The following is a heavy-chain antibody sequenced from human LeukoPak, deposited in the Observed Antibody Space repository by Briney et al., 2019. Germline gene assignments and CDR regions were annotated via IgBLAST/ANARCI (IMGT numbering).Heavy chain of an antibody. Sequence: GGSLRLSCAASGFSVSNNYMTWVRQAPGKGLAWVSVIYSGGQTYYADSVKGRFTISRDNSMNTLYLQMSSPRADDTAVYYCARGRVGAAWGQGTLVTVSS. CDR3: ARGRVGAA. D-gene: IGHD1-26*01. J-gene: IGHJ5*02. V-gene: IGHV3-66*01. CDR1: GFSVSNNY. CDR2: IYSGGQT.